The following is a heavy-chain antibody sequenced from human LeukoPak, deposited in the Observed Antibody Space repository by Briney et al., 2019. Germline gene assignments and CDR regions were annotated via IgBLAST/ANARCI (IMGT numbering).Heavy chain of an antibody. J-gene: IGHJ4*02. CDR2: ISAYNGNT. Sequence: ASVKVSCKASGGTFSSYAISWMRQAPGQGLEWMGWISAYNGNTNYAQKLQGRVTMTTDTSTSTAYMELRSLRSDDTAVYYCARDYSSGWPNFDYWGQGTLVTVSS. V-gene: IGHV1-18*01. CDR1: GGTFSSYA. CDR3: ARDYSSGWPNFDY. D-gene: IGHD6-19*01.